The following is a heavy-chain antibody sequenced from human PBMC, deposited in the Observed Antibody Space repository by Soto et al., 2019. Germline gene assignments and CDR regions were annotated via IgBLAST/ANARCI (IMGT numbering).Heavy chain of an antibody. D-gene: IGHD3-16*01. CDR2: ISATGGNI. J-gene: IGHJ2*01. CDR1: GFTFSDYA. Sequence: RRLSCVASGFTFSDYAMTWVRQAPGKGLEWVATISATGGNIEYTDSLKGRFTISRDNSKNTLYLQLNGLTSGDTAVHYCAKVAGGLGYFDLWGRGTLVTVSS. CDR3: AKVAGGLGYFDL. V-gene: IGHV3-23*01.